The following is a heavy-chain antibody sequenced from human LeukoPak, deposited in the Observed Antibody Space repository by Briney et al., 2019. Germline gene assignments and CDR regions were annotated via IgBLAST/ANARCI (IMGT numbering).Heavy chain of an antibody. J-gene: IGHJ3*02. Sequence: ASVKVSCKASGYTFTGYYMHWVRQAPGQGLEWMGWINPNSGGTNYAQKFQGRVTMTRDTSISTAYMELSRLRSDDTAVYYCARDLRFVVVVAATSAIDIWGQGTMVTVSS. D-gene: IGHD2-15*01. CDR1: GYTFTGYY. V-gene: IGHV1-2*02. CDR2: INPNSGGT. CDR3: ARDLRFVVVVAATSAIDI.